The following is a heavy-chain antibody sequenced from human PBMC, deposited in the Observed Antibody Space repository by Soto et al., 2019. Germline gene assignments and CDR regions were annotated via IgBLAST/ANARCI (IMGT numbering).Heavy chain of an antibody. CDR2: VYYTGST. D-gene: IGHD6-19*01. CDR3: ARSVAVPGAHIDY. J-gene: IGHJ4*02. Sequence: KPSETLSLACTVSGGSFKSGSYSWSWIRQPPGKGLEWLGYVYYTGSTNYSPSLRSRVSISVDTSKNEFSLRLSSVTAADTAVYFCARSVAVPGAHIDYWGQGTQVTVSS. V-gene: IGHV4-61*01. CDR1: GGSFKSGSYS.